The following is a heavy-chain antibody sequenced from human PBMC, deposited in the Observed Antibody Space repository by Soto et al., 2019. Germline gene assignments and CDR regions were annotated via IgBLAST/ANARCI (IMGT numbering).Heavy chain of an antibody. D-gene: IGHD3-10*01. J-gene: IGHJ4*02. CDR2: ISYDGSNK. CDR1: GFTFSSYG. V-gene: IGHV3-30*18. Sequence: SLRLSCAASGFTFSSYGMHWVRQAPGKGLEWVAVISYDGSNKYYADSVKGRFTISRDNSKNTLYLQMNSLRAEDTAVYYCAKRSASSDYWGQGTLVTVST. CDR3: AKRSASSDY.